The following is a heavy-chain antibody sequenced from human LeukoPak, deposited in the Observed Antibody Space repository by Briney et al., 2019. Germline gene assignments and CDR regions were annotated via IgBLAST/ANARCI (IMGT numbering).Heavy chain of an antibody. CDR1: GFTFSSYA. V-gene: IGHV3-23*01. CDR3: AKGSYYDSSGSFYFDY. J-gene: IGHJ4*02. Sequence: GGSLRLSCAASGFTFSSYAMSWVRQAPGKGLEWVLGISGSGDNTYYADSVKGRFTISRDNSKNTLCVQVNSLGTEDTAAYYCAKGSYYDSSGSFYFDYWGQGTLVTVSS. CDR2: ISGSGDNT. D-gene: IGHD3-22*01.